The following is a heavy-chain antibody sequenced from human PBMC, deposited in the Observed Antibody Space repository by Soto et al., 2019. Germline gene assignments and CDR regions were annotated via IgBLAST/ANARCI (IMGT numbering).Heavy chain of an antibody. D-gene: IGHD2-2*01. V-gene: IGHV4-34*01. CDR2: INHSGRT. CDR1: GRSISRYY. J-gene: IGHJ6*03. CDR3: ARAIPAYYYYDVGV. Sequence: SDTLSLTCTVSGRSISRYYCSCPRQPPGEGLEWIGEINHSGRTNYSPSLKSRVTISVDPSKNQFSLELSSVTAADTAVYYCARAIPAYYYYDVGVWGKGTRDSVS.